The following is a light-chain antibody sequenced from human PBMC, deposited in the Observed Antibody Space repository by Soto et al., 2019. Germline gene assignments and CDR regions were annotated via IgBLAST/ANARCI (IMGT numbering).Light chain of an antibody. CDR1: SSDVGDYNY. J-gene: IGLJ1*01. CDR2: EVS. V-gene: IGLV2-14*01. Sequence: QSALTQPASVSGSPGQSITISCTGTSSDVGDYNYVSWYQQHPDKAPKLMIFEVSNRPSGVSNRFSGSKSGNTASLSISGLQSEDEADYYCQSFDNGLLAYVFGTGTKVTVL. CDR3: QSFDNGLLAYV.